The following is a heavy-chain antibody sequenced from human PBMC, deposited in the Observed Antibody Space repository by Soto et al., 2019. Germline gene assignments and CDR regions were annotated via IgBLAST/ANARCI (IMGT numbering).Heavy chain of an antibody. Sequence: ASVKVSCKASGYTFTNYGFNWVRQAPGQGLEWMGWISAYNGNTNYAQKLQGRVSMTTDTSTSTGYMELRSLRSDDTAVYYCARKMAYLDISMVRGFEDPDFDYWGQGTLVTVSS. CDR3: ARKMAYLDISMVRGFEDPDFDY. CDR2: ISAYNGNT. J-gene: IGHJ4*02. D-gene: IGHD3-10*01. V-gene: IGHV1-18*01. CDR1: GYTFTNYG.